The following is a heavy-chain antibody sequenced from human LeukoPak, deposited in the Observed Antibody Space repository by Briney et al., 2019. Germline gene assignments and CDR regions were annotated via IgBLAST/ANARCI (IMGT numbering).Heavy chain of an antibody. V-gene: IGHV3-48*01. CDR3: ASAHGGSHY. CDR2: ISSSSSTI. D-gene: IGHD3-16*01. J-gene: IGHJ4*02. CDR1: GFTFSSYS. Sequence: GGSLRLSCAASGFTFSSYSMNWVRQAPGKGLEWVSYISSSSSTIYYADSVKGRFTISRDNGKNSLYLQMNSLRAEDTAVYYCASAHGGSHYWGQGTLVTVSS.